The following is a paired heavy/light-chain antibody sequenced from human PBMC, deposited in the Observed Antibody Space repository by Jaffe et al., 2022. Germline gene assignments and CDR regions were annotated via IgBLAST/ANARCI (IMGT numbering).Heavy chain of an antibody. CDR3: LRQVDVLWYFDY. V-gene: IGHV4-39*01. CDR1: GDSVGSSSSY. Sequence: QLQLQESGPGLVKPSETLSLTCTVSGDSVGSSSSYWGWIRQSPGKGLEWIAIIYYNGRTYYNPSLKSRVTISVDTSKNQVSLELSSVTATDTAVYYCLRQVDVLWYFDYWGQGTLVTVSS. J-gene: IGHJ4*02. D-gene: IGHD3-16*01. CDR2: IYYNGRT.
Light chain of an antibody. V-gene: IGLV2-23*01. CDR1: SSDVGSYNL. CDR2: EDT. CDR3: CSVAGGRQYVV. J-gene: IGLJ7*01. Sequence: QSALTQPASVSGSPGQSITISCTGSSSDVGSYNLVSWYQQHPGKAPRLLISEDTKRPSGVSNRFSGSKSGNTASLTITVLQADDEGDYYCCSVAGGRQYVVCGGGTQLTVL.